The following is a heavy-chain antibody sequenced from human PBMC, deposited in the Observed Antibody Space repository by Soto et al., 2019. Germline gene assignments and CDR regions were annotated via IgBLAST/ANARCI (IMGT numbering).Heavy chain of an antibody. J-gene: IGHJ6*02. CDR1: GFTFSSYA. V-gene: IGHV3-30-3*01. Sequence: GESLKISCAASGFTFSSYAMHWVRQAPGKGLEWVAVISYDGSNKYYADSVKGRFTISRDNSKNTLYLQMNSLRAEDTAVYYCARDRRNFWSGYYVQAYYYGMDVWGQGTTVTVSS. D-gene: IGHD3-3*01. CDR3: ARDRRNFWSGYYVQAYYYGMDV. CDR2: ISYDGSNK.